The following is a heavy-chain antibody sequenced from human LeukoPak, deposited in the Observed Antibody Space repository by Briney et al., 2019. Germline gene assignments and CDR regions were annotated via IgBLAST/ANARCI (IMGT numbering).Heavy chain of an antibody. J-gene: IGHJ5*02. CDR2: IYYSGST. CDR1: GGSISSGDYY. V-gene: IGHV4-30-4*08. Sequence: PSETLSLTCTVSGGSISSGDYYWSWIRQPPGKGLEWIGYIYYSGSTYYNPSLKSRVTISVDTSKNQFSLKLSSVTAADTAVCYCARGSGYCSSTSCSGFDPWGQGTLVTVSS. D-gene: IGHD2-2*01. CDR3: ARGSGYCSSTSCSGFDP.